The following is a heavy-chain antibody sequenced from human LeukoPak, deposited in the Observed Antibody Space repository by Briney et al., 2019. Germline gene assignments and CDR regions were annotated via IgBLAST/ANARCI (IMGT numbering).Heavy chain of an antibody. CDR1: GYTFTSYG. CDR3: ARDLWAAASRCGDY. CDR2: ISAYNGNT. Sequence: ASVKVSRRASGYTFTSYGISWVRQAPGQGLEWMGWISAYNGNTNYAQKLQGRVTMTTDTSTSTAYMELRSLRSDDTAVYYCARDLWAAASRCGDYWGQGTLVTVSS. V-gene: IGHV1-18*01. J-gene: IGHJ4*02. D-gene: IGHD6-13*01.